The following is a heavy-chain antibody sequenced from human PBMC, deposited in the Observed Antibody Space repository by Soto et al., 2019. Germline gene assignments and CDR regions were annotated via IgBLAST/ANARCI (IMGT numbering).Heavy chain of an antibody. CDR1: GFTFSNAW. J-gene: IGHJ4*02. CDR3: TTDTTYYDHIWGSYRYEIDY. Sequence: EVQLVESGGGLVKPGGSLRLSCAASGFTFSNAWMSWVRQAPGKGLEWVGRIKSKTDGGTTDYAAPVKGRFTISRDDSKNTLYLQMNSLKTEDTAVYYCTTDTTYYDHIWGSYRYEIDYWGQGTLVTVSS. V-gene: IGHV3-15*01. CDR2: IKSKTDGGTT. D-gene: IGHD3-16*02.